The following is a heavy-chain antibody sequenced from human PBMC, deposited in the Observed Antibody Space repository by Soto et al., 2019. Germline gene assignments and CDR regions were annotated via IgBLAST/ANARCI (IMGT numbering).Heavy chain of an antibody. CDR2: INPNSGGT. Sequence: ASLKVSCESSGYTFTGYYMQWVRQAPGQGLEWMGWINPNSGGTNYAQKFQGGVTMTRDTSISTAYMELSRLRSDDTAVYYCARDVESRYCSSTSCVPYYFDYWGQGTLVNVSS. D-gene: IGHD2-2*01. V-gene: IGHV1-2*02. J-gene: IGHJ4*02. CDR3: ARDVESRYCSSTSCVPYYFDY. CDR1: GYTFTGYY.